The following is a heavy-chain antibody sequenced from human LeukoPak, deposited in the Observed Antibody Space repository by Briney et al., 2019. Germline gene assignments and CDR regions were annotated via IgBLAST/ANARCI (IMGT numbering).Heavy chain of an antibody. CDR2: ISWNSGSI. Sequence: GGSLRLSCAASGFTFDDYAMHWVRQAPGKGLEWVSGISWNSGSIGYADSVKGRFTISRDNAKNSLYLQMNSLRAEDTALYYCAKDTGNFGGGVYYGMDVWGQGTTVTVSS. V-gene: IGHV3-9*01. J-gene: IGHJ6*02. CDR3: AKDTGNFGGGVYYGMDV. CDR1: GFTFDDYA. D-gene: IGHD1-14*01.